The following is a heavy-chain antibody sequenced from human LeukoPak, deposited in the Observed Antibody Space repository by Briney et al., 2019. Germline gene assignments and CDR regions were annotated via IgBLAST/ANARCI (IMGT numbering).Heavy chain of an antibody. CDR3: ARTVGRGPGGHFDY. Sequence: GGSLRLSCAASGFSYRGYYMSWIRQAPGKGLEWVAYISDSGSYTDYADSVRGRFTISRDDAKKSLFLQMIDLRPEDAAVYYCARTVGRGPGGHFDYWGQGALVTVSS. D-gene: IGHD4-23*01. V-gene: IGHV3-11*03. J-gene: IGHJ4*02. CDR1: GFSYRGYY. CDR2: ISDSGSYT.